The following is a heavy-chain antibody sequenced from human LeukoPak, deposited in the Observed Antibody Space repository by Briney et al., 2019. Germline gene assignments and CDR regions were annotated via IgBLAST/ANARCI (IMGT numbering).Heavy chain of an antibody. V-gene: IGHV4-34*01. D-gene: IGHD6-6*01. CDR3: ARGRGAARPRHYYYMDV. J-gene: IGHJ6*03. CDR2: INHSGST. Sequence: SETLSLTCAVYGGSFSGYYWSWIRQPPGKGLEWIGEINHSGSTNYNPSLKSRVTISVDTSKNQFSLKLSSVTAADTAVYYCARGRGAARPRHYYYMDVWGKGTTVTVSS. CDR1: GGSFSGYY.